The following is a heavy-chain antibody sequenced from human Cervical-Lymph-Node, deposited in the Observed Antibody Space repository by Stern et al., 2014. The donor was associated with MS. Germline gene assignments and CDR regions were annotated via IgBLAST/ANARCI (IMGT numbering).Heavy chain of an antibody. Sequence: QVQLMQSGAALKKPGTSVKVYCQTSGYTFTDYYIHLVRQAPGQGLAWMGRINPDSGGITYAQKFQGRVTMTRDTSSNTAYMELSSLRSDDTAMFYCTRDLVGTDAFDVWGQGTMVIVSS. CDR1: GYTFTDYY. V-gene: IGHV1-2*06. CDR3: TRDLVGTDAFDV. CDR2: INPDSGGI. J-gene: IGHJ3*01. D-gene: IGHD1-14*01.